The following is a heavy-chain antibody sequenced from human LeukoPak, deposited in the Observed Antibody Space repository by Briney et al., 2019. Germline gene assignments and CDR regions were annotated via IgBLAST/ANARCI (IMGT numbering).Heavy chain of an antibody. D-gene: IGHD2-8*02. Sequence: AGGSLRLSCAASGFTFSSHWVHWVRQAPGKGLVWVSHINNDGRSTRYADSVKGRFTISRDNAKNTVYLQMNNLRVEDTAVYYCARDSNTDWYFDLWGRGTLVTVSS. CDR2: INNDGRST. V-gene: IGHV3-74*01. CDR3: ARDSNTDWYFDL. CDR1: GFTFSSHW. J-gene: IGHJ2*01.